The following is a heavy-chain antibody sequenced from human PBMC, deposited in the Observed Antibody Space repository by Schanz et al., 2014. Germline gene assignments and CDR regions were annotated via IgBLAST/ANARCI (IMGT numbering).Heavy chain of an antibody. CDR2: IGTSGGT. J-gene: IGHJ4*02. V-gene: IGHV3-23*01. Sequence: EVQLLESGGGLVQPGGSLRLSCAASGLIFSNYVMSWVRQAPGKGLEWVSTIGTSGGTNYADSAKGRFTISRDNSKSTLYVEMNSLRVEDTAVYYCAKTLFPGGTQTFGNWGRGTLVTVSS. D-gene: IGHD2-8*02. CDR3: AKTLFPGGTQTFGN. CDR1: GLIFSNYV.